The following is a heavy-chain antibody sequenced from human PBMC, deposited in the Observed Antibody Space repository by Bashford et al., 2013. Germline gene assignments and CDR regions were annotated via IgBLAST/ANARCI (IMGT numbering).Heavy chain of an antibody. CDR1: GGSISSYY. CDR3: ARGMYSGYDRGGYFDY. D-gene: IGHD5-12*01. J-gene: IGHJ4*02. V-gene: IGHV4-59*08. Sequence: SETLSLTCTVSGGSISSYYWSWIRQPPGKGLEWIGYIYYSGSTNYNPSLKSRVTISVDTSKNQFSLKLSSVTAADTAVYYCARGMYSGYDRGGYFDYWGQGTLVTVSS. CDR2: IYYSGST.